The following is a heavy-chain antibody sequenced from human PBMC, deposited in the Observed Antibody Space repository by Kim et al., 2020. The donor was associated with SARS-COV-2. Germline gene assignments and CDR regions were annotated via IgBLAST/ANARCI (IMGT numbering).Heavy chain of an antibody. Sequence: GGSLRLSCAAYGFTFDDYAMHWVRQAPGKGLEWVSGISWNSGSIGYADSVKGRFTISRDNAKNSLYLQMNSLRAEDTALYYCARSGSYYNPYFDYWGQGTLVTVSS. CDR3: ARSGSYYNPYFDY. J-gene: IGHJ4*02. CDR2: ISWNSGSI. V-gene: IGHV3-9*01. D-gene: IGHD3-10*01. CDR1: GFTFDDYA.